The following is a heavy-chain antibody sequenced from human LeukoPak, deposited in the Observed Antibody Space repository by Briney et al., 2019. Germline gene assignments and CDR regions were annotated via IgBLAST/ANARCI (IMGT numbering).Heavy chain of an antibody. D-gene: IGHD3-10*01. CDR2: ISSSGVAI. CDR3: ARGRYGAGSYYVY. V-gene: IGHV3-48*03. CDR1: GCTFSSYE. Sequence: GGSLRVSCAASGCTFSSYEMNWVRQTPGKGLEWVSYISSSGVAIYYADSVKGRFTLSRDNAKNSLYLQMDGLRAEDTAVYYCARGRYGAGSYYVYWGQGTLVTVSS. J-gene: IGHJ4*02.